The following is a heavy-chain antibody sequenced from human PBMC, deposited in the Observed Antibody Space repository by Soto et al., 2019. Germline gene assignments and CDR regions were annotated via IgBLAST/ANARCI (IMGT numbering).Heavy chain of an antibody. V-gene: IGHV3-30*18. D-gene: IGHD3-10*01. CDR3: AKDSGPGELRGPDAFDI. J-gene: IGHJ3*02. Sequence: GGSLRLSCAASGFTFSSYGMHWVRQAPGKGLEWVAVISYDGSNKYYADSVKGRFTISRDNSKNTLYLQMNSLRAEDTAVYYCAKDSGPGELRGPDAFDIWGQGTMVTVSS. CDR2: ISYDGSNK. CDR1: GFTFSSYG.